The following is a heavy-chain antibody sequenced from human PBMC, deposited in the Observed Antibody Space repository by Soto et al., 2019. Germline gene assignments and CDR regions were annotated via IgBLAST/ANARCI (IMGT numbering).Heavy chain of an antibody. J-gene: IGHJ4*02. CDR2: TYYRSKWYN. CDR1: GDSVSSNSAA. D-gene: IGHD3-22*01. Sequence: SPTLSLTCAISGDSVSSNSAAWNWIRQSPSRGLEWLGRTYYRSKWYNDYAVSVKSRITINPDTSKNQFSLQLNSVTPEDTAVYYCARDHSYYDSSGYYYLDYWGQGTLVTVSS. CDR3: ARDHSYYDSSGYYYLDY. V-gene: IGHV6-1*01.